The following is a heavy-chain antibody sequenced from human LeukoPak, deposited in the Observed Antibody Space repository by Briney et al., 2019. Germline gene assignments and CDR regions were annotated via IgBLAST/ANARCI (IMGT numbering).Heavy chain of an antibody. D-gene: IGHD3-10*01. Sequence: SETLSLTCTVSGGSISSYYWSWIRQPPGKGLEWIGYIYYSGSTNYNPSLKSRVTISVDTSKNQFSLKLSSVTAADTAVYYCARRKYYGSGSYTIDYWGQGTLVTVSS. CDR2: IYYSGST. J-gene: IGHJ4*02. CDR1: GGSISSYY. CDR3: ARRKYYGSGSYTIDY. V-gene: IGHV4-59*08.